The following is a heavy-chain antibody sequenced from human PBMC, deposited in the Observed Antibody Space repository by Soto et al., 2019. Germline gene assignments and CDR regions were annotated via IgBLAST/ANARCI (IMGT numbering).Heavy chain of an antibody. Sequence: SETLSLTCTVSGGSVSSGSYYWSWIRQPPGKGLEWIGYIYYSGSTNYNPSLKSRVTISVDTSKNQFSLKLSSVTAADTAVYYCARTDGYNYHFDYWGQGTLVTVSS. CDR1: GGSVSSGSYY. CDR3: ARTDGYNYHFDY. V-gene: IGHV4-61*01. J-gene: IGHJ4*02. D-gene: IGHD5-12*01. CDR2: IYYSGST.